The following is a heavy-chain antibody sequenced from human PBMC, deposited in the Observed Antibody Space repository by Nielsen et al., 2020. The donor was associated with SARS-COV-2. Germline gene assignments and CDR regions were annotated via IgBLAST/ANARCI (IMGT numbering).Heavy chain of an antibody. CDR1: GFTFSSHS. CDR3: ARERWFGDNSHNWFDP. Sequence: GESLKISCAASGFTFSSHSMHWVRQGPGKGLTWVSRIKSDGSSRTYADSVKGRFTVSRDNAKNTLYLQMNSLRVEDTALYYCARERWFGDNSHNWFDPWGQGVLVTVSS. J-gene: IGHJ5*02. V-gene: IGHV3-74*03. D-gene: IGHD3-10*01. CDR2: IKSDGSSR.